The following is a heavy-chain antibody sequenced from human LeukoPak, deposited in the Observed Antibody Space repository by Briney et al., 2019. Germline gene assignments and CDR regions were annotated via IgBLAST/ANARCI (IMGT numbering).Heavy chain of an antibody. J-gene: IGHJ4*02. CDR2: ISYDGSNK. CDR3: ARAPAWLQPRFDY. V-gene: IGHV3-30-3*01. Sequence: GGSLRLSCAASGFTFSSYAMHWVRQAPGKGLEWVAVISYDGSNKYYADSVKGRFTISRDNSKNTLYLQMNSLRAEDTAAYYCARAPAWLQPRFDYWGQGTLVTVSS. CDR1: GFTFSSYA. D-gene: IGHD5-24*01.